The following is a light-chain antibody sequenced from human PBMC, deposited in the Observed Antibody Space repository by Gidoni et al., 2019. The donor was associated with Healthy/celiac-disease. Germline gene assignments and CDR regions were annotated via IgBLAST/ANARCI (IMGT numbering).Light chain of an antibody. CDR1: SSAVGGYNY. V-gene: IGLV2-14*01. J-gene: IGLJ2*01. Sequence: QSPLTHPASFSGSPGPSITISCTGTSSAVGGYNYVSWYQQHPGKAPKLMIYEVSNRPSGVSNRFSGSKSGNTASLTISGLQAEDEADYYCSSYTSSSTPVVFGGGTKLTVL. CDR3: SSYTSSSTPVV. CDR2: EVS.